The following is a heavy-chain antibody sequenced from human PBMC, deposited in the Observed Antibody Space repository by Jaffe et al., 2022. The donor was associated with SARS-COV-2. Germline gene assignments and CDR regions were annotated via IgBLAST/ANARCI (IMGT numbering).Heavy chain of an antibody. V-gene: IGHV3-13*01. CDR3: VSSVGVVPRYGMDV. CDR2: IGTAGDT. J-gene: IGHJ6*02. D-gene: IGHD3-3*01. CDR1: GFTFSSYD. Sequence: EVQLVESGGGLVQPGGSLRLSCAASGFTFSSYDMHWVRQATGKGLEWVSAIGTAGDTYYPGSVKGRFTISRENAKNSLYLQMNSLRAGDTAVYYCVSSVGVVPRYGMDVWGQGTTVTVSS.